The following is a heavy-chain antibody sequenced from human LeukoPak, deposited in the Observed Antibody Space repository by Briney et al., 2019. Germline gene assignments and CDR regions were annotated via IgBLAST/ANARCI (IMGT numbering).Heavy chain of an antibody. J-gene: IGHJ5*02. CDR3: ARRKFLGWFDP. CDR1: GGTFSSYA. CDR2: IIPIFGTA. V-gene: IGHV1-69*05. D-gene: IGHD7-27*01. Sequence: SVKVSCKTSGGTFSSYAISWVRQAPGQGLEWMGGIIPIFGTANYAQKFQGRVTITTDESTSTAYMELSSLRSDDTAIYYCARRKFLGWFDPWGQGTLVTVSS.